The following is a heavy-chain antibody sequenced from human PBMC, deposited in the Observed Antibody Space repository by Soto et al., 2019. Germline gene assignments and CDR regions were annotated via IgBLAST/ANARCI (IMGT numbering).Heavy chain of an antibody. CDR1: GGSISSGGYY. CDR3: ARYYDSSGPETKWFDP. D-gene: IGHD3-22*01. V-gene: IGHV4-31*03. J-gene: IGHJ5*02. Sequence: SETLSLTCTVSGGSISSGGYYWSWIRQHPGKGLEWIGYIYYSGSTYYNPSLKSRVTISVDTSKNQFSLKLSSVTAADTAVYYCARYYDSSGPETKWFDPWGQGTLVTVSS. CDR2: IYYSGST.